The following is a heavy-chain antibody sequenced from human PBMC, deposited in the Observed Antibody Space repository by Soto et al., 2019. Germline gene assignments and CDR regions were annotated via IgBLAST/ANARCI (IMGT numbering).Heavy chain of an antibody. CDR2: ISDSGGST. CDR3: AKAPPYSSGWLKWFGP. D-gene: IGHD6-19*01. Sequence: GGSLRLSCAASGFTFSSYAMTWVRQAPGKGLEWVSIISDSGGSTHYADSVKGRFTISRDNSKNTLYLQMNSLRAEDTAVYYCAKAPPYSSGWLKWFGPWGQGTLVTVSS. V-gene: IGHV3-23*01. CDR1: GFTFSSYA. J-gene: IGHJ5*02.